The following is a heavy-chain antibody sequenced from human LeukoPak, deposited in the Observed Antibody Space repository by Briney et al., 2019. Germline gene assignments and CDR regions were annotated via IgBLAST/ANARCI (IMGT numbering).Heavy chain of an antibody. V-gene: IGHV3-53*01. CDR2: IYSGGST. Sequence: GGSLRLSCAASGFTASSNYMSWVRQAPGKGLEWVSVIYSGGSTYYADSVKGRFTISRDNSKNTLYLQMNSLRAEDTAVYYCARGIAAAGTPYYDYWGQGTLVTVSS. CDR1: GFTASSNY. D-gene: IGHD6-13*01. CDR3: ARGIAAAGTPYYDY. J-gene: IGHJ4*02.